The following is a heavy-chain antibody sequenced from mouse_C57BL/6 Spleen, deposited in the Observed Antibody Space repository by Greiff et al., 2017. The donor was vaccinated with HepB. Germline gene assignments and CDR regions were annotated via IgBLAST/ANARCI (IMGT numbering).Heavy chain of an antibody. CDR2: ISSGSSTI. J-gene: IGHJ4*01. Sequence: EVMLVESGGGLVKPGGSLKLSCAASGFTFSDYGMHWVRQAPEKGLEWVAYISSGSSTIYYADTVKGRFTISRDNAKNTLFLQMTSLRSEDTAMYYCARGAQAYYYAMDYWGQGTSVTVSS. D-gene: IGHD3-2*02. V-gene: IGHV5-17*01. CDR1: GFTFSDYG. CDR3: ARGAQAYYYAMDY.